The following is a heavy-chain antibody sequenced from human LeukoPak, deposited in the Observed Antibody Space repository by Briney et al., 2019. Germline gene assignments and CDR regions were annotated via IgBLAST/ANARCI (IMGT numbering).Heavy chain of an antibody. CDR1: GYTFTGYY. Sequence: ASVKVSCKASGYTFTGYYMHWVRQAPGQGLEWMGWINPNSGGTNYAQKFQGRVTMTTDTSTSTAYMELRSLRSDDTAVYYCARDVVGATINFDYWGQGTLVTVSS. D-gene: IGHD1-26*01. CDR3: ARDVVGATINFDY. CDR2: INPNSGGT. J-gene: IGHJ4*02. V-gene: IGHV1-2*02.